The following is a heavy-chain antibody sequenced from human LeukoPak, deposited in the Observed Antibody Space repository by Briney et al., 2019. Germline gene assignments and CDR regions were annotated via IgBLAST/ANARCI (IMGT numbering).Heavy chain of an antibody. D-gene: IGHD2-2*03. V-gene: IGHV1-2*06. Sequence: ASVKVSCKASGGTFSSYAISWVRQAPGQGLEWMGRINPNSGGANYAQKFQGRVTMTRDTSISTAYMELSRLRSDDTAVYYCARLDIVVVPAAYYYGMDVWGQGTTVTVSS. CDR3: ARLDIVVVPAAYYYGMDV. J-gene: IGHJ6*02. CDR1: GGTFSSYA. CDR2: INPNSGGA.